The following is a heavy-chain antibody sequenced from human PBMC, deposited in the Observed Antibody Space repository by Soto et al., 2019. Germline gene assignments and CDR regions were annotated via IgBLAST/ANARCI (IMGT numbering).Heavy chain of an antibody. V-gene: IGHV4-59*01. J-gene: IGHJ4*02. CDR3: ARAGSIAGPGYPDY. Sequence: SETLSLTCTVSGGSISSYYWSWIRQPPGKGLEWIGYIYYSGSTNYNPSLKSRVTISVDTSKNQFSLKLSSVTAADTAVYYCARAGSIAGPGYPDYWGQGTLVTVSS. CDR1: GGSISSYY. CDR2: IYYSGST. D-gene: IGHD6-6*01.